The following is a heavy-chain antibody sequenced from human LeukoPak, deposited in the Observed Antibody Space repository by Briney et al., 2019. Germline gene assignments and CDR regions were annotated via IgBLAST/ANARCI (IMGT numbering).Heavy chain of an antibody. V-gene: IGHV3-23*01. CDR3: AKHPRYFDWFPL. D-gene: IGHD3-9*01. CDR1: GFTFSNYS. CDR2: ISGNAVST. Sequence: GGSLRLSCAASGFTFSNYSMSWVRQAPGKGLEWVSAISGNAVSTYYADSVKGRFTISRDNSKNTVYLQVSSLRAEDTAVYYCAKHPRYFDWFPLWGQGTLVTVSS. J-gene: IGHJ4*02.